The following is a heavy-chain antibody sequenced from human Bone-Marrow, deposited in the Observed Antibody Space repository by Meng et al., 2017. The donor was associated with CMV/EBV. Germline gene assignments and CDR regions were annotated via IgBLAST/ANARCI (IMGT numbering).Heavy chain of an antibody. V-gene: IGHV3-23*03. CDR1: GFTFSNYA. Sequence: GGSLRLSCAASGFTFSNYAMSWVRQAPGKGLEWVAVIYPDGSTTFYADSVKGRFTTLRAYSQNTVYLQMNTLRDGDTAVYYCTKDPNGYTGEGGYWGQGTLVTVSS. J-gene: IGHJ4*02. CDR2: IYPDGSTT. CDR3: TKDPNGYTGEGGY. D-gene: IGHD3-16*01.